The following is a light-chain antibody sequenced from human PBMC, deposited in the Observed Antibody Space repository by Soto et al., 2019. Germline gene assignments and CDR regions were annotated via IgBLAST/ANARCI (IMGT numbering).Light chain of an antibody. V-gene: IGKV3-15*01. Sequence: EVVLTQSPATLSVSPGDTATLSCRASQSISTKLAWYQQKHGQAPRLLIYGASTRATGILARFSGSGSGTEFTLTISSPQSEDFAVYYWQQYNNWHTFGRGTKLQIK. CDR3: QQYNNWHT. J-gene: IGKJ2*01. CDR2: GAS. CDR1: QSISTK.